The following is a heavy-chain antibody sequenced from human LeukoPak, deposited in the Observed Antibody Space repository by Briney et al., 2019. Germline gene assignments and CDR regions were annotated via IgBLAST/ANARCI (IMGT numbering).Heavy chain of an antibody. Sequence: GGSLRLSCAASGFTFSSYSMNWVRQAPGKGLEWVSYISSSSSTIYYADSVKGRFTISRDNAKNSLYLQMNSLRDEDTAVYYCARDGTYCSGGSCYDYFDYWGQGTLVTVSS. CDR3: ARDGTYCSGGSCYDYFDY. CDR1: GFTFSSYS. J-gene: IGHJ4*02. D-gene: IGHD2-15*01. CDR2: ISSSSSTI. V-gene: IGHV3-48*02.